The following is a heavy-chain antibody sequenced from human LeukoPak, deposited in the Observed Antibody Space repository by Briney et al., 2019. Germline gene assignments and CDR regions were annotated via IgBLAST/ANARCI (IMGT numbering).Heavy chain of an antibody. D-gene: IGHD2-2*01. Sequence: ASVKVSCKASGYTFTSYDINWVRQATGQGLEWMGWMNPNSGNTGCAQKFQGRVTMTRNTSISTAYMELSSLRSEDTAVYYCAREKEGYCSRTSCYLDYYYCYMDVWGKGTTVTISS. V-gene: IGHV1-8*01. CDR1: GYTFTSYD. CDR3: AREKEGYCSRTSCYLDYYYCYMDV. CDR2: MNPNSGNT. J-gene: IGHJ6*03.